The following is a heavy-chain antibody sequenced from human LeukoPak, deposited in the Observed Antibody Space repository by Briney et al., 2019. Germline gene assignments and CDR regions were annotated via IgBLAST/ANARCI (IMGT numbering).Heavy chain of an antibody. D-gene: IGHD6-13*01. CDR1: GGTFTSYA. V-gene: IGHV1-69*01. Sequence: ASVKVSCKASGGTFTSYAISWVRQAPGQGLEWMGGIIPIFGTANYAQKFQGRVTITADESTSTVYMELSSLRSEDTAVYYCAREDYSSSWYFSYYYYYYGMDVWGQGTTVTVSS. CDR3: AREDYSSSWYFSYYYYYYGMDV. CDR2: IIPIFGTA. J-gene: IGHJ6*02.